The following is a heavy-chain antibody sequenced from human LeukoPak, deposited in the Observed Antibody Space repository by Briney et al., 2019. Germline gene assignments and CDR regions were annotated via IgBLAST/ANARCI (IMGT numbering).Heavy chain of an antibody. CDR3: ARHRYCSSTSCSVGAYYYYMDV. CDR1: GFTFDDYG. Sequence: GGSLRLSCAASGFTFDDYGMSWVRQAPGKGLEWVSGINWNGGSTGYADSVKGRFTISRDNAKNSLYLQMNSLRAEDTALYHCARHRYCSSTSCSVGAYYYYMDVWGKGTTVTISS. D-gene: IGHD2-2*01. CDR2: INWNGGST. V-gene: IGHV3-20*01. J-gene: IGHJ6*03.